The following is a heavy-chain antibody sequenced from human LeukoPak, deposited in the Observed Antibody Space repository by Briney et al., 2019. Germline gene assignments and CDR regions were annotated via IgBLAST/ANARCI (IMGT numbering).Heavy chain of an antibody. V-gene: IGHV3-21*01. CDR1: GFTFSSYA. CDR3: ARLVTGTTIDY. J-gene: IGHJ4*02. CDR2: ISSSSSYI. Sequence: GGSLRLSCAASGFTFSSYAMSWVRQAPGKGLEWVSSISSSSSYIYYADSVKGRFTISRDNAKNSLYLQMNSLRAEDTAVYYCARLVTGTTIDYWGQGTLATVSS. D-gene: IGHD1-7*01.